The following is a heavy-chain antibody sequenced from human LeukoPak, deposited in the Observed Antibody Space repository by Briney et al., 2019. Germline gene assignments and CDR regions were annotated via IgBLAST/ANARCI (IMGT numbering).Heavy chain of an antibody. CDR3: AREGTRAFDI. CDR1: GFTVSSNY. V-gene: IGHV3-66*01. D-gene: IGHD1-1*01. J-gene: IGHJ3*02. Sequence: GGSLRLSCAASGFTVSSNYMSWVRQAPGKGLEWVSVIYSGGSTYYADSVKGRFTISRDNAKNSLYLQMNSLRAEDTAVYYCAREGTRAFDIWGQGTMVTVSS. CDR2: IYSGGST.